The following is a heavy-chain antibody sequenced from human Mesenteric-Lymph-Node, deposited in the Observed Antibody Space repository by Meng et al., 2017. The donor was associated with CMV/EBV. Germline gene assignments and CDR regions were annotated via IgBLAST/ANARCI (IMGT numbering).Heavy chain of an antibody. CDR2: INPKSGGT. D-gene: IGHD2-2*01. Sequence: SVTVSCKASGYTFTAYYIHWVRQTPGQGLEWMGWINPKSGGTNYSQKFQGRVTMTRDTSITTAYMELSRLRSDDTAVYYCARMGYCSSTSCSDIPEYFQHWGQGTQVTVSS. J-gene: IGHJ1*01. V-gene: IGHV1-2*02. CDR3: ARMGYCSSTSCSDIPEYFQH. CDR1: GYTFTAYY.